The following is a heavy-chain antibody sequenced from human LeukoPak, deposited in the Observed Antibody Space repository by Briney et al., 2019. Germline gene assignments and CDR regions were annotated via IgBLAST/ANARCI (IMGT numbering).Heavy chain of an antibody. CDR2: INPNSGDT. Sequence: ASVTLSLKSSTYTFTDNSIHWVRQAPGQGPQWMGWINPNSGDTHYARNLQVRVASTRDTSLSTAYMELTSLRSADTAMYYCARENSFGSGSYLFDSWVQGSHVAVSS. CDR3: ARENSFGSGSYLFDS. CDR1: TYTFTDNS. V-gene: IGHV1-2*02. J-gene: IGHJ4*02. D-gene: IGHD3-10*01.